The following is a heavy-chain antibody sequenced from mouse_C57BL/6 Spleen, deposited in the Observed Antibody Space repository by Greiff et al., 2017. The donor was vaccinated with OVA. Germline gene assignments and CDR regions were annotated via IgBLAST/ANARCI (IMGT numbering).Heavy chain of an antibody. V-gene: IGHV14-4*01. J-gene: IGHJ2*01. Sequence: EVKLQESGAELVRPGASVKLSCTASGFNIKDDYMHWVKQRPEQGLEWIGWIDPENGDTEYASKFQGKATITADTSSNTAYLQLSSLTSEDTAVYYCTTGLPVDYWGQGTTLTVSS. CDR3: TTGLPVDY. CDR2: IDPENGDT. CDR1: GFNIKDDY. D-gene: IGHD2-10*01.